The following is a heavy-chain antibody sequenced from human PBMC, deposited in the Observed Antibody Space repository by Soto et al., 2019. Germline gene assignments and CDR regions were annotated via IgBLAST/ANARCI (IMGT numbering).Heavy chain of an antibody. J-gene: IGHJ6*02. Sequence: ASVKVSCKASGYTFTGYYMHWVRQAPGQGLEWMGWINPNSGGTNYAQKFQGRVTMTRDTSISTAYMELSRLRSDDTAVYYCASPVGDNWNDVGYYGMDVWGQGTTATVSS. CDR2: INPNSGGT. CDR3: ASPVGDNWNDVGYYGMDV. D-gene: IGHD1-1*01. V-gene: IGHV1-2*02. CDR1: GYTFTGYY.